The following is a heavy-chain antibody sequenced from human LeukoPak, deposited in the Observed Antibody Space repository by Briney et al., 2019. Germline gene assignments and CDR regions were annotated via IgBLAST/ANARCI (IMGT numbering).Heavy chain of an antibody. CDR3: ARVSNWNEYYFDY. J-gene: IGHJ4*02. V-gene: IGHV1-69*05. CDR2: IIPIFGTA. D-gene: IGHD1-1*01. CDR1: GGTFSSYA. Sequence: SVKVSCKASGGTFSSYAISWVRQAPGQGLEWMGGIIPIFGTANYAQKFQGRVTTTTDESTSTAYMELSSLRSEDTAVYYCARVSNWNEYYFDYWGQGTLVTVSS.